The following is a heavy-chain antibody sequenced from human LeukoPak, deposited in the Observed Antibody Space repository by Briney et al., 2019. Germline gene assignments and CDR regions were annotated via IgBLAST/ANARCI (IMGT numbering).Heavy chain of an antibody. J-gene: IGHJ4*02. CDR1: GFTFSTYN. D-gene: IGHD2-15*01. CDR3: AREGRSTSVWCSGGSCYDFDY. V-gene: IGHV3-21*01. Sequence: GGSLRLSCAAYGFTFSTYNMNWVRQPPGKGLEWVSSISNTKNEMYYADSVKGRFTISRNNAKNSLYLQMNSLRAEDTAVYYGAREGRSTSVWCSGGSCYDFDYWGQGVLVTVSS. CDR2: ISNTKNEM.